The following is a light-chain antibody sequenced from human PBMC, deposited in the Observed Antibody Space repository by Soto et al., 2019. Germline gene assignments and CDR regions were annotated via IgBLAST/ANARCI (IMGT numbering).Light chain of an antibody. J-gene: IGLJ1*01. CDR2: SNN. Sequence: QSVLTQPPSASGTPGQRGTISCSGSSSNIGSNTVNWYQQLQGPARKLRIYSNNQRPSGVPERFSGSKSGTSASRAIRGLQSEDEADYYGAAWDDSLNRFYVFGTGTKLTVL. V-gene: IGLV1-44*01. CDR1: SSNIGSNT. CDR3: AAWDDSLNRFYV.